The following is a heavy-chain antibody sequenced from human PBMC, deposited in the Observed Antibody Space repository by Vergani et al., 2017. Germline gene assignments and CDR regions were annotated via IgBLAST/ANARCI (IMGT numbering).Heavy chain of an antibody. CDR1: GGSSTSYH. Sequence: QVQLQQWGGGLLKPSETLSLTCVVHGGSSTSYHWTWIRQSPGEGLEWVGDIDHTGRPDYNPSLKSRLTVSVDKTRNQFSLTLKSVTATDTAIYFCARVNTETNGHLYYYYYMDVWGQGTAVTVS. J-gene: IGHJ6*03. V-gene: IGHV4-34*01. CDR2: IDHTGRP. D-gene: IGHD4-11*01. CDR3: ARVNTETNGHLYYYYYMDV.